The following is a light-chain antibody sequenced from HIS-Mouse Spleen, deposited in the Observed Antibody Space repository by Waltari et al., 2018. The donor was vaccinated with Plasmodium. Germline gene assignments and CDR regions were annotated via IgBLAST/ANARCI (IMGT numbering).Light chain of an antibody. CDR1: SRDDGVYNY. V-gene: IGLV2-14*03. Sequence: QSALTQPASVSGSPGQSIPISCTAPSRDDGVYNYVSWYQQPPGKAPKLMIYDVSNRPSGVSNRFSGSKSGNTASLTISGLQAEDEADYYCSSYTSSSTLVFGGGTKLTVL. CDR3: SSYTSSSTLV. CDR2: DVS. J-gene: IGLJ2*01.